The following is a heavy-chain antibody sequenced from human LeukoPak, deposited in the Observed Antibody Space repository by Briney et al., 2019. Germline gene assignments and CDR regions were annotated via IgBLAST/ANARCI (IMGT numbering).Heavy chain of an antibody. J-gene: IGHJ3*02. D-gene: IGHD6-13*01. CDR2: IGTAGDT. CDR3: ARGQRGGYSSSPGDAFDI. V-gene: IGHV3-13*01. CDR1: GFTFSNYD. Sequence: GSLRLSCAASGFTFSNYDMHWVCQATGKGLEWVSAIGTAGDTYYSGSVKGRFTISRENAKNSLYLQMNSLKAGDTAVYYCARGQRGGYSSSPGDAFDIWGQGTMVTVSS.